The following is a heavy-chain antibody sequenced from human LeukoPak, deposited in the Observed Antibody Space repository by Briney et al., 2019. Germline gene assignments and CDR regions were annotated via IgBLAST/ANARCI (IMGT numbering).Heavy chain of an antibody. V-gene: IGHV1-18*01. J-gene: IGHJ4*02. CDR3: ARDLKRGYSSGRYSWGTGSSNDY. D-gene: IGHD6-19*01. CDR2: ISAYNGNT. CDR1: GYTFTSYG. Sequence: GASVTVSCKASGYTFTSYGISWVRQAPGQGLEWMGWISAYNGNTNYAQKLQGRVTMTTDTSTSTAYMELRSLRSDDTAVYYCARDLKRGYSSGRYSWGTGSSNDYWGQGTLVTVSS.